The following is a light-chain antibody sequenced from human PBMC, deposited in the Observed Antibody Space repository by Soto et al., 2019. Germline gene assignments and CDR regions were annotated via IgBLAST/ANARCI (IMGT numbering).Light chain of an antibody. Sequence: EIVLTQSPSTLSVSEGERATLSCRASQGISSYLAWYQQKPGKAPRLLIYDVSNLATGIPARFSGSGSGTDFTLTISCLQPEDFAAYYCQQRSTCPLTFGGGTKVEIK. J-gene: IGKJ4*01. CDR1: QGISSY. V-gene: IGKV3-11*01. CDR2: DVS. CDR3: QQRSTCPLT.